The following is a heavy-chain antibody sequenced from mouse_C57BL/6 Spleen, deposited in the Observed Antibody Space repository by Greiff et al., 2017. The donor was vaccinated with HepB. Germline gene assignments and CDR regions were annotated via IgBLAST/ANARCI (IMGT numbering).Heavy chain of an antibody. Sequence: EVQLQESGPELVKPGASVKISCKASGYSFTGYYMNWVKQSPEKSLEWIGEINPSTGGTTYNQKFKAKATLTVDKSSSTAYMQLKSLTSEDSAVYYCARGQLLFAYWGQGTLVTVSA. CDR1: GYSFTGYY. V-gene: IGHV1-42*01. CDR2: INPSTGGT. CDR3: ARGQLLFAY. J-gene: IGHJ3*01. D-gene: IGHD3-3*01.